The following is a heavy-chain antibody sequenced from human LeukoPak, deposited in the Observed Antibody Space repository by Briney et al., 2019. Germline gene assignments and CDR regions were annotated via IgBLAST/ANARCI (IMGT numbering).Heavy chain of an antibody. V-gene: IGHV4-38-2*01. Sequence: KPSETLSLTCAVSGYSISSGYYWGWIRQPPGKGLEWIGGIYHSGSTYYNPSLKSRVTISVDTSKNQFSLKLSSVTAADTAVYYCARRSAASQQQLNWFDPWGQGTLVTVSS. CDR3: ARRSAASQQQLNWFDP. D-gene: IGHD6-13*01. CDR1: GYSISSGYY. J-gene: IGHJ5*02. CDR2: IYHSGST.